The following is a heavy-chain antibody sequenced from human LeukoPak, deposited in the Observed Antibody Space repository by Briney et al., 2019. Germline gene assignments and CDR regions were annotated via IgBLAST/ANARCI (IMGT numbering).Heavy chain of an antibody. CDR1: GGSFSGYY. Sequence: SETLSLTCAVYGGSFSGYYWSWIRQPPGKGLEWIGEINHSGSTNYNPTLKSRVTISVDPSKNQFSLKLSSVTAADTAVYYCARGVLAAFYYYYYYMDVWGKGTTVTISS. J-gene: IGHJ6*03. CDR3: ARGVLAAFYYYYYYMDV. CDR2: INHSGST. V-gene: IGHV4-34*01. D-gene: IGHD2-2*01.